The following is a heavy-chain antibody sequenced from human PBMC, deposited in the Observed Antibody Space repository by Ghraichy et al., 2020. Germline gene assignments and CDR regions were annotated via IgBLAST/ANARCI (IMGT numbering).Heavy chain of an antibody. Sequence: LSCAVYGGSFSGYYWSWIRQPPGKGLEWIGEINHSGSTNYNPSLKSRVTISVDTSKNQFSLKLSSVTAADTAVYYCARGGAAITGTERTPFDYWGQGTLVTVSS. V-gene: IGHV4-34*01. CDR1: GGSFSGYY. CDR2: INHSGST. J-gene: IGHJ4*02. CDR3: ARGGAAITGTERTPFDY. D-gene: IGHD1-7*01.